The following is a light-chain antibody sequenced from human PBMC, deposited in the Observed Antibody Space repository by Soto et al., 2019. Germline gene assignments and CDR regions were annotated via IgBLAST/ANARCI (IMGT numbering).Light chain of an antibody. CDR3: AAWDDSLSVL. Sequence: QSVLTQPPSASGTPGQRVTISCSGSSSNIGNYYVYWYQQLPGTAPKLLIYKTNQRPSGVPDRFSGSKSGTSASLAISGLRSEGEADYYCAAWDDSLSVLFGGGTKLTVL. CDR1: SSNIGNYY. CDR2: KTN. V-gene: IGLV1-47*01. J-gene: IGLJ2*01.